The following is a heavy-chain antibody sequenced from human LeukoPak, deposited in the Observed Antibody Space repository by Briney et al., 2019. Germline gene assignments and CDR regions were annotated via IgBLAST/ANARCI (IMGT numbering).Heavy chain of an antibody. V-gene: IGHV3-64*01. CDR3: ARVGDFSVAAFDI. Sequence: GGSLRLSCTASGFIFSSYSMHWVRQAPGKGLEFVSAISSNGGSTYYANSVKGRFTISRDTSQNTLYLQMGSLRTKDMAVYYCARVGDFSVAAFDIWGQGTMVTVSS. CDR2: ISSNGGST. J-gene: IGHJ3*02. CDR1: GFIFSSYS. D-gene: IGHD3-16*01.